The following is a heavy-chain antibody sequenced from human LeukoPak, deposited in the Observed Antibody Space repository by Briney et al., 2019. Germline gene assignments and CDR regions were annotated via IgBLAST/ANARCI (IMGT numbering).Heavy chain of an antibody. Sequence: SSETLSLTCTVSRGSISSRRDYWWAWIRRPPGQGLEWIGSVYHSGSTYSNPSLKSRLTISVDTSKDQFSLNLTSVTAADTAVYYCARQRAGGTWAFDYWGQGTLLTVSS. D-gene: IGHD1-26*01. CDR2: VYHSGST. V-gene: IGHV4-39*01. CDR1: RGSISSRRDY. CDR3: ARQRAGGTWAFDY. J-gene: IGHJ4*02.